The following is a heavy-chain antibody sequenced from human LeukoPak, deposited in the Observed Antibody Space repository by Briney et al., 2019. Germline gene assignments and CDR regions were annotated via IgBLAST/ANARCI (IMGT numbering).Heavy chain of an antibody. J-gene: IGHJ4*02. CDR3: ARDLYGGYSYGYDY. CDR2: ISYDGSNK. Sequence: AGGSLRLSCAASGFTFSSYGMHWVRQAPGKGLEWVAVISYDGSNKYYADSVKGRFTISRDNSKNTLYLQMNSLRAEDTAVYYCARDLYGGYSYGYDYWGQGTLVTVSS. CDR1: GFTFSSYG. V-gene: IGHV3-30*03. D-gene: IGHD5-18*01.